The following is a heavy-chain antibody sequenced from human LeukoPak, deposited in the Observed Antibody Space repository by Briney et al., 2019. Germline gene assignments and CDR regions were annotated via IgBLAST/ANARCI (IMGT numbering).Heavy chain of an antibody. Sequence: GGSLRLSCAASGFTFSNAWMSWIRQAPGKGLEWVSYISSSGSTIYYADSVKGRFTISRDNAKNSLYLQMNSLRAEDTAVYYCARSDRVQMTVAGYYWYFDLWGRGTLVTVSS. D-gene: IGHD6-19*01. CDR3: ARSDRVQMTVAGYYWYFDL. V-gene: IGHV3-11*01. CDR2: ISSSGSTI. CDR1: GFTFSNAW. J-gene: IGHJ2*01.